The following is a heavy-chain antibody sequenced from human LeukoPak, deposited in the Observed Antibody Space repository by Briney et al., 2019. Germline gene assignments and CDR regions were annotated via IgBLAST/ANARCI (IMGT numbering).Heavy chain of an antibody. J-gene: IGHJ4*02. CDR2: ISGSGGST. Sequence: GGSLRLSCEASGFSLKTYGMSWVRHAPGKGLEWVSGISGSGGSTYYADSVKGRFTISRHNSKNTLQMNSLRAEDTAVYYCASHFGDYGTYLDYWGQGTLVTVSS. CDR3: ASHFGDYGTYLDY. V-gene: IGHV3-23*01. D-gene: IGHD4-17*01. CDR1: GFSLKTYG.